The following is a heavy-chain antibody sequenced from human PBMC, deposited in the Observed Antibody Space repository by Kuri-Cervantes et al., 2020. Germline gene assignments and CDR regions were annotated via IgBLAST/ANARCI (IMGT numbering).Heavy chain of an antibody. Sequence: ETLSLTCTVSGGSISSSSYYWGWIRQPPGKGLEWVSVIYSGGSTYYADSVKGRFTISRDNSKNTLYLQMNSLRAEDTAVYYCARGTSIAVAGIPGAFDYWGQGTLVTVSS. D-gene: IGHD6-19*01. CDR2: IYSGGST. V-gene: IGHV3-66*02. J-gene: IGHJ4*02. CDR3: ARGTSIAVAGIPGAFDY. CDR1: GGSISSSSYY.